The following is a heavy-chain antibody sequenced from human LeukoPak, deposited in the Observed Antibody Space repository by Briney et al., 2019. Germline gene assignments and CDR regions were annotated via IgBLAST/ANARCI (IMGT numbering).Heavy chain of an antibody. V-gene: IGHV1-8*01. D-gene: IGHD3-3*01. CDR2: MNPNSGNT. CDR3: ARVVARITIFGVVISHHFDY. J-gene: IGHJ4*02. CDR1: GYTFTSYD. Sequence: ASEKVSCKASGYTFTSYDINWVRQPNGQGLERMGWMNPNSGNTGYAHKFQGRVTMTRNTSISTAYMELSSLRSEDTAVYYCARVVARITIFGVVISHHFDYWGQGTLVTVSS.